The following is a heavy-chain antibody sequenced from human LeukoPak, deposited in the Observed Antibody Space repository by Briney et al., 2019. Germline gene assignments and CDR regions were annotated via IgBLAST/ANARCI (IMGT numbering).Heavy chain of an antibody. CDR2: INHSGST. Sequence: SETLSLTCAVYGGPFSGYYWSWIRQPPGKGLEWIGEINHSGSTNYNPSLKSRVTISVDTSKNQFSLKLSSVTAADTAVYYCARGRAPTYYYDSSGYRYWYFDLWGRGTLVTVSS. V-gene: IGHV4-34*01. CDR1: GGPFSGYY. D-gene: IGHD3-22*01. J-gene: IGHJ2*01. CDR3: ARGRAPTYYYDSSGYRYWYFDL.